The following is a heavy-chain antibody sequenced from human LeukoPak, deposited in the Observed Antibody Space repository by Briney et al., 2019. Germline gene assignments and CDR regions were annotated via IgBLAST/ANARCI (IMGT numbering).Heavy chain of an antibody. CDR3: AGSTPITIFGVVTQPSTDY. CDR1: GFTVSSNY. Sequence: QTGGSLRPSCAASGFTVSSNYMSWVRQAPGKGLEWVSVIYSGGSTYYADSVKGRFTISRDNSKNTLYLQMNSLRAEDTAVYYCAGSTPITIFGVVTQPSTDYWGQGTLVTVSS. CDR2: IYSGGST. V-gene: IGHV3-66*01. J-gene: IGHJ4*02. D-gene: IGHD3-3*01.